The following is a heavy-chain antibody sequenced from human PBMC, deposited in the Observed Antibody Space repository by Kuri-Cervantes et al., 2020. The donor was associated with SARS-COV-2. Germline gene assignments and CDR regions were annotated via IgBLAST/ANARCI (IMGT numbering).Heavy chain of an antibody. Sequence: SETLSLTCAVYGGSFSGYYWSWIRQPPGKGLEWIGEINHSGSTNYNPSLKSRVTISVDTSKNQFSLKLSSVTAADTAVYYCAGLFRGDFDYWGQGTRVTVSS. CDR3: AGLFRGDFDY. CDR1: GGSFSGYY. V-gene: IGHV4-34*01. CDR2: INHSGST. J-gene: IGHJ4*02. D-gene: IGHD3-16*01.